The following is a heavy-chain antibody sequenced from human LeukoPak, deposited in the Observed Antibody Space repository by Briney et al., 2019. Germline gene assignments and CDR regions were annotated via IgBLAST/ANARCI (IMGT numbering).Heavy chain of an antibody. Sequence: LRLSCAASGFTFSSYEMNWVRQAPGKGLEWVSYISSSGSTIYYADSVKGRFTISRDNAKNSLYLQMNSLRAEDTAVYYCAREWSSGWTYDYWGQGTLVTVSS. V-gene: IGHV3-48*03. J-gene: IGHJ4*02. CDR3: AREWSSGWTYDY. CDR1: GFTFSSYE. D-gene: IGHD6-19*01. CDR2: ISSSGSTI.